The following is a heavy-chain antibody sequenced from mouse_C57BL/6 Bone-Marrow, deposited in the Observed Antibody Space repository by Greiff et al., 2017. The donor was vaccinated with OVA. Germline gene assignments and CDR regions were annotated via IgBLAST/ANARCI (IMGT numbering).Heavy chain of an antibody. CDR2: ISSGSSTI. J-gene: IGHJ1*03. Sequence: EVNVVESGGGLVKPGGSLKLSCAASGFTFSDYGMHWVRQAPEKGLEWVAYISSGSSTIYYADTVKGRFTISRDNAKNTLFLQMTSLRSEDTAMYYCARGFITTVVGDWYFDVWGTGTTVTVSS. V-gene: IGHV5-17*01. CDR3: ARGFITTVVGDWYFDV. CDR1: GFTFSDYG. D-gene: IGHD1-1*01.